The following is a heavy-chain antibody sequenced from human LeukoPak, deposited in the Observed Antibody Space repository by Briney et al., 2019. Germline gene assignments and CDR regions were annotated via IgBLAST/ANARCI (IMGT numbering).Heavy chain of an antibody. CDR2: IYYSGST. CDR3: AGGGRDGYPLYPLDY. J-gene: IGHJ4*02. Sequence: SETLSLTCTVSGGSISNYYWSWIRQPPGKGLEWIGYIYYSGSTNYNPSLKSRVTISVDTSKNQLSLKLRSVTAADTAVYYCAGGGRDGYPLYPLDYWAQETRVTVS. CDR1: GGSISNYY. D-gene: IGHD5-24*01. V-gene: IGHV4-59*08.